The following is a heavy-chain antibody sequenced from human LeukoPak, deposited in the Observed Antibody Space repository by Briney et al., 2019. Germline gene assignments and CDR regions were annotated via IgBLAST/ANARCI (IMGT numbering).Heavy chain of an antibody. CDR1: GGSFSGYY. CDR3: ATPGYSYGLFDY. V-gene: IGHV4-34*01. Sequence: SETLSLTCAVYGGSFSGYYWSWIRQPPGKGLEWIGEINHSGSTNYNPSLKSRVTISVDTSKNQFSLKLSSVTAADTAVSDCATPGYSYGLFDYWGQGTLVTLSS. D-gene: IGHD5-18*01. J-gene: IGHJ4*02. CDR2: INHSGST.